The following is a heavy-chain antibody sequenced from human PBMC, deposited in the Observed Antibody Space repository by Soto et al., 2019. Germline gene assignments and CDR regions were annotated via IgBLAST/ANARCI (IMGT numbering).Heavy chain of an antibody. CDR2: IYYSGNT. CDR1: GGSTSSYY. J-gene: IGHJ4*02. CDR3: ARHRAAYGGNCLVY. V-gene: IGHV4-59*01. D-gene: IGHD2-15*01. Sequence: ETLSLTHHVPGGSTSSYYWSWFRPPPGKGLEWIGYIYYSGNTNYTPSLKSRVTISVDTSKNQFPLNLSSVTAADTAVYYCARHRAAYGGNCLVYWGQGTMVIVSS.